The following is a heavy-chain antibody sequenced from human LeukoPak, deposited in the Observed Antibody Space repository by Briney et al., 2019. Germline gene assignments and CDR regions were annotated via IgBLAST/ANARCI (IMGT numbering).Heavy chain of an antibody. CDR3: AKNPYEYYFDY. D-gene: IGHD5-12*01. CDR1: GYTLTGCY. CDR2: INPSSGDT. Sequence: SVKVSCKASGYTLTGCYMHWVRLAPGQGLEWMGWINPSSGDTNYAQKFQGRVTMTRDTSISTAYMELSRLRSDDTAVNYCAKNPYEYYFDYWGQGTLVTVSS. V-gene: IGHV1-2*02. J-gene: IGHJ4*02.